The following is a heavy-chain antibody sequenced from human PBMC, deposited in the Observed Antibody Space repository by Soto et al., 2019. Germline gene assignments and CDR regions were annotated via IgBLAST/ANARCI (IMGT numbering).Heavy chain of an antibody. CDR2: IVPIFGTF. V-gene: IGHV1-69*01. CDR3: ARDLNWALDY. Sequence: QVHLVQSAAEVKKPGSSVRVSCTVSGGTFGRNTIVWVRQAPEQGLECMGHIVPIFGTFKYAQKFQGRVTFTADESTTTAYMDLSSLTPEDTAVYFCARDLNWALDYWGQGTLVTVSS. J-gene: IGHJ4*02. D-gene: IGHD7-27*01. CDR1: GGTFGRNT.